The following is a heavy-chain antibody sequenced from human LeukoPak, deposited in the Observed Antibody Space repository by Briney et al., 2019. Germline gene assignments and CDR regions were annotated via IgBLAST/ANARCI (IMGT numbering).Heavy chain of an antibody. D-gene: IGHD3-3*01. Sequence: SVKVSCKASGGTFSSYAISWVRQAPGQGLEWMGGIIPIFGTANYAQKFQGRVTITTDESTSTAYMELSGLRSEDTAVYYCARGKITIFGVVIDYYYYMDVWGKGTTVTVSS. CDR2: IIPIFGTA. J-gene: IGHJ6*03. CDR1: GGTFSSYA. V-gene: IGHV1-69*05. CDR3: ARGKITIFGVVIDYYYYMDV.